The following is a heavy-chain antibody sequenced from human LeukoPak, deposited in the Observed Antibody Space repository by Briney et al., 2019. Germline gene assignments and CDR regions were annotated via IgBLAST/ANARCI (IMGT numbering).Heavy chain of an antibody. D-gene: IGHD4-11*01. CDR3: ARVVMTTVTFYFDY. J-gene: IGHJ4*02. CDR2: ISAYNGNT. V-gene: IGHV1-18*01. CDR1: GYTFTSYG. Sequence: GASVKVSCKASGYTFTSYGISWVRQAPGQGLEWMGWISAYNGNTNYAQKLQGRVTITADKSTSTAYMELSSLKSEDTAVYYCARVVMTTVTFYFDYWGQGTLVTVSA.